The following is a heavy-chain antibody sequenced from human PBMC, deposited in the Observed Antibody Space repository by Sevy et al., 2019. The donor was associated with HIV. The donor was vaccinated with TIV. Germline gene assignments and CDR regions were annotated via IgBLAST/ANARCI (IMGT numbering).Heavy chain of an antibody. J-gene: IGHJ4*02. CDR1: GFTFSNYV. D-gene: IGHD2-2*01. CDR3: ARRYLPSAPPALDY. Sequence: GGSLRLSCAASGFTFSNYVMNWVRQAPGKGLEWVQVISHGGGTTYYADSVKARFTISRDGSKDTVYWEMNSLGAEDTAVYYCARRYLPSAPPALDYWGQGTLVTVSS. CDR2: ISHGGGTT. V-gene: IGHV3-23*01.